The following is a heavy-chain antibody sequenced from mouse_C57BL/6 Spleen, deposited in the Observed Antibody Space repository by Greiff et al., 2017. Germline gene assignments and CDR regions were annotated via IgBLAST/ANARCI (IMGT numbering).Heavy chain of an antibody. Sequence: QVQLQQPGAELVMPGASVKLSCKASGYTFTSYWMHWVKQRPGQGLKWIGEIDPSDSYTNYNQKFKGKSTLTVDKSSSTAYMQLSRLTSEDSAVYYCARGGGMWDGPTKDAMDYWGQGTSVTVSS. D-gene: IGHD2-3*01. CDR1: GYTFTSYW. V-gene: IGHV1-69*01. CDR2: IDPSDSYT. J-gene: IGHJ4*01. CDR3: ARGGGMWDGPTKDAMDY.